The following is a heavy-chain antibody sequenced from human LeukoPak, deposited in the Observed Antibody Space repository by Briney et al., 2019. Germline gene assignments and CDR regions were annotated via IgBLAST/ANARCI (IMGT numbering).Heavy chain of an antibody. D-gene: IGHD2-21*01. CDR1: GGSFSDYF. J-gene: IGHJ4*02. V-gene: IGHV4-34*01. CDR3: ARHIAYHANLDY. CDR2: INHSGST. Sequence: SETLSLTCAVYGGSFSDYFWSWIRQPPEKGLEWIGEINHSGSTNYNPSLKSRVTMSLDTSKDQFSLKLSSVTAADTAVYYCARHIAYHANLDYWGQGTLVTVSS.